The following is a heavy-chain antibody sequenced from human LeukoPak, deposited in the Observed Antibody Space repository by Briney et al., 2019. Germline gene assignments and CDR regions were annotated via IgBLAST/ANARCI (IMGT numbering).Heavy chain of an antibody. Sequence: PGGSLRLSCAASGFTFSSYSMNWVRQAPGKGLECVSSISSSSSYIYYADSVKGRFTISRDNAKNTLYLQMNSLRAEDTAVYYCARDLTPYYDILTGPSWGYGMDVWGKGTTVTVSS. CDR1: GFTFSSYS. CDR3: ARDLTPYYDILTGPSWGYGMDV. CDR2: ISSSSSYI. D-gene: IGHD3-9*01. J-gene: IGHJ6*04. V-gene: IGHV3-21*01.